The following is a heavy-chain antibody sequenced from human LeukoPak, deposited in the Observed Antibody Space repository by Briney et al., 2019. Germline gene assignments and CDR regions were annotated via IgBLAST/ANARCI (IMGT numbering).Heavy chain of an antibody. D-gene: IGHD2-15*01. Sequence: GGSLRLSCAASGFILSSYGMHWVRQAPGKGLEWVTVTSHDGSNKSYADSVKGRFTISRDNSKNTLYLQMNSLRAEDTAVYYCAKDGGYCSGGSCYDYWGQGTLVTVSS. CDR3: AKDGGYCSGGSCYDY. CDR2: TSHDGSNK. CDR1: GFILSSYG. V-gene: IGHV3-30*18. J-gene: IGHJ4*02.